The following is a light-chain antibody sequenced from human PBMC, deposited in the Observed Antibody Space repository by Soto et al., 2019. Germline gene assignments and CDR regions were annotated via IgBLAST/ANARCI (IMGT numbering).Light chain of an antibody. V-gene: IGLV1-40*01. CDR2: GNS. J-gene: IGLJ1*01. Sequence: QYVLTQPPSVSGAPGQRVTISCTGSSSNIGAGYDVHWYQQLPGTAPKLLIYGNSNRPSGVPDRFSGSKSGTSASLAITGLQAEDEADYYCQSYDSSLSGDVFGTGTKLTVL. CDR1: SSNIGAGYD. CDR3: QSYDSSLSGDV.